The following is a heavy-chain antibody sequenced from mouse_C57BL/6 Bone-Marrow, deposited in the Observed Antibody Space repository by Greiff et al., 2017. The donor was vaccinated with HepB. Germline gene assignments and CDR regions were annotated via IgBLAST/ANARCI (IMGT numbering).Heavy chain of an antibody. V-gene: IGHV1-53*01. J-gene: IGHJ1*03. CDR2: INPSNGGT. CDR1: GYTFTSYW. CDR3: AREYGSSCYWYFDV. D-gene: IGHD1-1*01. Sequence: QVQLQQPGTELVKPGASVKLSCKASGYTFTSYWMHWVKQRPGQGLEWIGNINPSNGGTNYNEKFKSKATLTVDKSSSTAYMQLSSLTSEDSAVYYSAREYGSSCYWYFDVWGTGTTVTVSS.